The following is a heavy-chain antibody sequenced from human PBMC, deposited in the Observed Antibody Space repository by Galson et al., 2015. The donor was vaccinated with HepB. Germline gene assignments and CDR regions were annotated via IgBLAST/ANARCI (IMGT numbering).Heavy chain of an antibody. V-gene: IGHV3-30*18. J-gene: IGHJ4*02. CDR3: AKDRWGGHWESYYFDY. D-gene: IGHD3-16*01. CDR1: GFTFSSYG. CDR2: ISYDGSNK. Sequence: SLRLSCAASGFTFSSYGMHWVRQAPGKGLEWVAVISYDGSNKYYADSVKGRFTISRDNSKNTLYLQMNSLRAEDTAVYYCAKDRWGGHWESYYFDYWGQGTLVTVSS.